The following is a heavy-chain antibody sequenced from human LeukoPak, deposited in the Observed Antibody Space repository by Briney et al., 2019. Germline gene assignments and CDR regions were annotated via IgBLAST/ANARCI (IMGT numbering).Heavy chain of an antibody. J-gene: IGHJ4*02. D-gene: IGHD3-3*01. V-gene: IGHV1-3*03. CDR3: ARSNNYDFWSGPGDFDY. CDR1: GYTFTSYA. CDR2: INAGNGNT. Sequence: ASVKVSCKASGYTFTSYAMHWVRQAPGQRLEWMGWINAGNGNTKYSQEFQGRVTITRDTSASTAYMELSSLRSEDMAVYYCARSNNYDFWSGPGDFDYWGQGTLVTVSS.